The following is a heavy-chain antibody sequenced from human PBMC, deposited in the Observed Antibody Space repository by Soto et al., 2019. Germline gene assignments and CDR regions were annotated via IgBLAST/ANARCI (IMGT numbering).Heavy chain of an antibody. V-gene: IGHV4-59*01. J-gene: IGHJ4*02. CDR1: SSSTYD. CDR2: IYYMGRT. CDR3: ARDPVGVTHFDY. Sequence: SETLCLTWTVGSSSTYDWNWIRQPPGKGLEWIGYIYYMGRTNYNPSLKSRVTISIDTSKNQFSLKLSSVTAADTAIYYCARDPVGVTHFDYWGQGAPVTSPQ. D-gene: IGHD1-26*01.